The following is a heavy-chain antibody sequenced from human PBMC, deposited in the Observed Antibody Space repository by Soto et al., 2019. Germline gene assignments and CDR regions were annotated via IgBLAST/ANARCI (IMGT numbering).Heavy chain of an antibody. V-gene: IGHV3-30-3*01. CDR2: ISYDGSNK. CDR3: ARQDTALDY. Sequence: GGSLRLSCAASGFTFSSYAIHWFRQAPAKGLEWVAAISYDGSNKYYADSVKGRFTISRDNSENTLFLQMNSLRGEDTAVYYCARQDTALDYWGQGTLVTVSS. CDR1: GFTFSSYA. D-gene: IGHD2-15*01. J-gene: IGHJ4*02.